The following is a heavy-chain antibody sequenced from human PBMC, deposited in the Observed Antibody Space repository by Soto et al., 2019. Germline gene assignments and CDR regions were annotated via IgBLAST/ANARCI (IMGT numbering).Heavy chain of an antibody. V-gene: IGHV3-30-3*01. Sequence: QVQLVESGGGVVQPGRSLRLSCAASGFTFSSYAMHWVRQAPGKGLEWVAVISYDGSNKYYADSVKGRFTISGDNSKNTLYLQMNSLRAGDTAVYYCARVARFLEWLLYSYYYYGMDVWGQGTTVTVSS. CDR2: ISYDGSNK. D-gene: IGHD3-3*01. J-gene: IGHJ6*02. CDR3: ARVARFLEWLLYSYYYYGMDV. CDR1: GFTFSSYA.